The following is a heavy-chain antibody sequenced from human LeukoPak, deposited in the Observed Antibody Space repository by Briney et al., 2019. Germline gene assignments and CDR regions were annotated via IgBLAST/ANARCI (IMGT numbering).Heavy chain of an antibody. Sequence: PSETLSLTCTVSGGSISSYYWSWIRQPPGKGLEWIGYIYYSGSTNYNPSLKSRVTISVDTSKNQFSLKLSSVTAADTAVYYCARSLYCGGDCSFPWGFDYWGQGTLVTVSS. CDR3: ARSLYCGGDCSFPWGFDY. CDR2: IYYSGST. D-gene: IGHD2-21*02. J-gene: IGHJ4*02. V-gene: IGHV4-59*08. CDR1: GGSISSYY.